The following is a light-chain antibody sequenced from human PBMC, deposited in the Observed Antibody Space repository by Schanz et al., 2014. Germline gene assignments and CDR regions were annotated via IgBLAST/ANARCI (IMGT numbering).Light chain of an antibody. CDR2: DAS. CDR1: QSGSTN. V-gene: IGKV3-20*01. Sequence: EVVLTQSPATLSVSPGERATLSCRASQSGSTNLAWYQQKPGQAPRLLIYDASARATGIPDRFSGSGSGTDFTLTISRLEPEDFAVYYCQHYSLSPLFGQGTKVDI. J-gene: IGKJ1*01. CDR3: QHYSLSPL.